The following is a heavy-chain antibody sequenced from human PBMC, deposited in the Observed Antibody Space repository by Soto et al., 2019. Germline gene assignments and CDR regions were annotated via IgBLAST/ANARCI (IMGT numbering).Heavy chain of an antibody. CDR2: IYYAGST. V-gene: IGHV4-59*08. CDR1: GGSISSYY. Sequence: QVQLQESGPELVKPSETLSLTCTVSGGSISSYYWSWFRRPPGQGLEWIGYIYYAGSTSYNPSLTSRVSISLETSKKQFSLTLTLLTAADTAVYFCARLSDNYQSFDYWGRGTLVSVSS. D-gene: IGHD3-22*01. CDR3: ARLSDNYQSFDY. J-gene: IGHJ4*02.